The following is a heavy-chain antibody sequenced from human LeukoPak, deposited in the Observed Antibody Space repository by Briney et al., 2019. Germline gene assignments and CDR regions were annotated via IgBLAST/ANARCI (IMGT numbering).Heavy chain of an antibody. D-gene: IGHD2-2*01. CDR2: ISYDGSNK. Sequence: GGSLRLSCAASGFTFSSYAMHWVRQAPGKGLEWVAVISYDGSNKYYADSVKGRFTISRDNSKNTLYLQMNSLRAEDTAVYYCARAPTVLVGYCSSSSCQADYWGQGTLVTVSS. CDR1: GFTFSSYA. CDR3: ARAPTVLVGYCSSSSCQADY. V-gene: IGHV3-30-3*01. J-gene: IGHJ4*02.